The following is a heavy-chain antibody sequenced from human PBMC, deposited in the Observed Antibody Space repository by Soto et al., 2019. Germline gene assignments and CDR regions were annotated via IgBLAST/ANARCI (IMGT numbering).Heavy chain of an antibody. CDR2: IYTSGST. V-gene: IGHV4-4*07. D-gene: IGHD3-3*01. CDR1: GGSISSYY. J-gene: IGHJ6*02. Sequence: KASETLSLTCTVSGGSISSYYWSWIRQPAGKGLEWIGRIYTSGSTNYNPSLKSRVTMSVDTSKNQFSLKLSSVTAADTAVYYCARGTPYYDFWSGSYYYYGMDVWGQGTTVTVSS. CDR3: ARGTPYYDFWSGSYYYYGMDV.